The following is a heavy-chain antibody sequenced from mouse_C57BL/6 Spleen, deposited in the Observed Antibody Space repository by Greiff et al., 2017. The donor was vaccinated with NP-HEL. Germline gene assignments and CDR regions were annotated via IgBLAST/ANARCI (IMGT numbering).Heavy chain of an antibody. J-gene: IGHJ4*01. D-gene: IGHD2-4*01. CDR3: ARKGGLRREAMDY. CDR1: GFTFSSYA. V-gene: IGHV5-4*03. CDR2: ISDGGSYT. Sequence: EVMLVESGGGLVKPGGSLKLSCAASGFTFSSYAMSWVRQTPEKRLEWVATISDGGSYTYYPDNVKGRFTISRDNAKNNLYLQMSHLKSEDTAMYYCARKGGLRREAMDYWGQGTSVTVSS.